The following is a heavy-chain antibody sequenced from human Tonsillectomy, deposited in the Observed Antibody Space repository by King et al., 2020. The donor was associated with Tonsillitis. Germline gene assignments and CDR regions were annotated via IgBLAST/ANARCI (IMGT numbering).Heavy chain of an antibody. CDR1: GGTFSSYA. J-gene: IGHJ5*02. D-gene: IGHD3-9*01. CDR3: ARDVVTDYDSLTGPRNWFDP. CDR2: IIPILGIT. Sequence: QLVQSGAEVKKPGYSVKVSCKASGGTFSSYAISWVRQAPGQGLEWMGRIIPILGITNYAQKFQGTVTITADKSTSTAYMELSSPRSEDTAVYYCARDVVTDYDSLTGPRNWFDPWGQGTLVTVSS. V-gene: IGHV1-69*04.